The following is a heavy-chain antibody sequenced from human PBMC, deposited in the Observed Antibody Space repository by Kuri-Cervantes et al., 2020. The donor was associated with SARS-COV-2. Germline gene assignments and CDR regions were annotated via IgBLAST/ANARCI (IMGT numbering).Heavy chain of an antibody. CDR1: GGSISSHY. CDR3: ARLGFSRGYSYGSGNWFDP. J-gene: IGHJ5*02. D-gene: IGHD5-18*01. Sequence: GSLRLSCTVSGGSISSHYWSWIRQPPGKGLEWIGYIYYSGSTNYNPSLKSRVTLSVDTSKNQFSLKLSSVTAADTAVYYCARLGFSRGYSYGSGNWFDPWGQGTLVTVSS. CDR2: IYYSGST. V-gene: IGHV4-59*11.